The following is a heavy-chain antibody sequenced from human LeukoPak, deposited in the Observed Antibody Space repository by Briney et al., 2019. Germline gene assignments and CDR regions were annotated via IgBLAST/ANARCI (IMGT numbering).Heavy chain of an antibody. Sequence: PSGTLSLTCGVSGGSITNTNYWTWVRQPPGKGLEWIGEVNLQGSTNYNPSLMGRVAISVDTSENHISLQLTSVTAADTAVYYCARGGNYYAHWGQGTLVTVSS. CDR1: GGSITNTNY. D-gene: IGHD1-26*01. CDR2: VNLQGST. CDR3: ARGGNYYAH. J-gene: IGHJ4*02. V-gene: IGHV4-4*02.